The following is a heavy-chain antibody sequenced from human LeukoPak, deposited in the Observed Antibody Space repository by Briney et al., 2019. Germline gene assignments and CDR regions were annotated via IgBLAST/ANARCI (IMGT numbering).Heavy chain of an antibody. CDR2: IYISGST. J-gene: IGHJ4*02. D-gene: IGHD3-22*01. CDR1: GGSISSYY. CDR3: ARARYYYDSSGSTYYFDY. V-gene: IGHV4-4*07. Sequence: SETLSLICTVSGGSISSYYWSWIRQPAGKGPEWIGRIYISGSTNYNPSLKSRVTISVDKSKNLLSLKLSSVTAADTAVYYCARARYYYDSSGSTYYFDYWGQGTLVTVSS.